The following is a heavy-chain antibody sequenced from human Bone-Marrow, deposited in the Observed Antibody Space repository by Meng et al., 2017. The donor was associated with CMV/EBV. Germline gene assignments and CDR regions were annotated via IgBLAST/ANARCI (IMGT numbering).Heavy chain of an antibody. CDR1: GGSISNYY. J-gene: IGHJ5*02. D-gene: IGHD5-24*01. Sequence: SETLSLTCTVSGGSISNYYWSWIRQSPGRGLEWIGYIYSSGNTNYNPSLKSRVTISVDASKNQFSLRLSSVTAADTAIYYCARGSTRDKFDPWGQGNLVTVSS. CDR2: IYSSGNT. CDR3: ARGSTRDKFDP. V-gene: IGHV4-59*01.